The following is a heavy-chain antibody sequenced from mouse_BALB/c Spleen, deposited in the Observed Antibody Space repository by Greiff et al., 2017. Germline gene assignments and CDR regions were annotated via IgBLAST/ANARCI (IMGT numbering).Heavy chain of an antibody. Sequence: QVQLQQPGAELVRPGASVKLSCKASGYTFTSYWINWVKQRPGQGLEWIGNIYPSDSYTNYNQKFKDKATLTVDKSSSTAYMQLSSPTSEDSAVYYCTRWGNYDYAMDYWGQGTSVTVSS. CDR2: IYPSDSYT. CDR3: TRWGNYDYAMDY. J-gene: IGHJ4*01. V-gene: IGHV1-69*02. CDR1: GYTFTSYW. D-gene: IGHD2-1*01.